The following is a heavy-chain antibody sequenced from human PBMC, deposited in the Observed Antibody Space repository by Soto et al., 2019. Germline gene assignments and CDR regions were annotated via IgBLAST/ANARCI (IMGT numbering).Heavy chain of an antibody. CDR1: GYTFTSYY. J-gene: IGHJ4*02. Sequence: GASVKVSCKASGYTFTSYYMHWVLQAPGQGLEWMGIINPSGGSTSYAQKFQGRVTMTRDTSTSAVYMELSSLRSEDTAVYYCARMIVATIGFDYWGQGTLVTVSS. CDR2: INPSGGST. D-gene: IGHD5-12*01. V-gene: IGHV1-46*01. CDR3: ARMIVATIGFDY.